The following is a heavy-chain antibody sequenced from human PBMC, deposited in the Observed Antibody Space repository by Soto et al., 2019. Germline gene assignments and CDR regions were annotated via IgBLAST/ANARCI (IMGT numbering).Heavy chain of an antibody. D-gene: IGHD3-22*01. CDR2: IIPILGIA. J-gene: IGHJ4*02. CDR3: ARVIIYYDSSPSLGQGNY. V-gene: IGHV1-69*02. CDR1: GGTFSSYT. Sequence: SVKVSCKASGGTFSSYTISWVRQAPGQGLEWMGRIIPILGIANYAQKFQGRVTITADKSTSTAYMELRSLRSDDTAVYYCARVIIYYDSSPSLGQGNYWGQGTLVTVSS.